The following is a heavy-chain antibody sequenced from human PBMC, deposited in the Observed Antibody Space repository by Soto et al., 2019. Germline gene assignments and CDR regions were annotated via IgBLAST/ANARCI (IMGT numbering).Heavy chain of an antibody. Sequence: PGGSLRLSCAASGFTFSSYAMSWVRQAPGKGLEWVSAISGSGGSTYYADSVKGRFTISRDNSKNTLYLQMNSLRAEDTAVYYCAKIVAVAVPYYYYGMDVWGQGTKVTV. J-gene: IGHJ6*02. CDR1: GFTFSSYA. CDR3: AKIVAVAVPYYYYGMDV. D-gene: IGHD3-16*02. V-gene: IGHV3-23*01. CDR2: ISGSGGST.